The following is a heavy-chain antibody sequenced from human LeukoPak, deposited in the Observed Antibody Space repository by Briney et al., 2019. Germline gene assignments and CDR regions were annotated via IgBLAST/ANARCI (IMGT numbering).Heavy chain of an antibody. V-gene: IGHV3-23*01. CDR1: GFTFSNYA. J-gene: IGHJ2*01. CDR2: ITDSAGST. CDR3: ARKGWYSDL. Sequence: GGSLRLSCAASGFTFSNYAMSWVRQAPGKGLEWVSTITDSAGSTYYADSVKGRFTISRDNFKNTLYLQMNSLRAEDTAVYYCARKGWYSDLWGRGTLVSVSS.